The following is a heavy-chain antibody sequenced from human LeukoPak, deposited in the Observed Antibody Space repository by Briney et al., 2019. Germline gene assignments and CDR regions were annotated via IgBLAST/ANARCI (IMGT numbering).Heavy chain of an antibody. CDR3: ARSYDYVWGSYRYRYYCMDV. CDR2: INHSGST. V-gene: IGHV4-34*01. D-gene: IGHD3-16*02. Sequence: SETLSLTCAVYGGSFSGYYWSWIRQPPGKGLEWIGEINHSGSTNYNPSLKSRVTISVDTSKNQFSLKLSSVTAADTAVYYCARSYDYVWGSYRYRYYCMDVWGKGTTVTVSS. CDR1: GGSFSGYY. J-gene: IGHJ6*03.